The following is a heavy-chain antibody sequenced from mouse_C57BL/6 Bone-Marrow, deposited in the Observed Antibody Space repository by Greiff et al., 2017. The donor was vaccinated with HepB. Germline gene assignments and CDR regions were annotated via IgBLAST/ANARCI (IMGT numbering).Heavy chain of an antibody. J-gene: IGHJ2*02. Sequence: EVKLLQSGGGLVQPGGSLKLSCAASGITFSRYWMSWVRRAPGKGLEWIGAINPDSSTINYAPSLKDNFIISRDNAKNTLYLQMSKVRSEDTALYYRAKQLITGDYFDYWGQGTSLTVSS. CDR3: AKQLITGDYFDY. D-gene: IGHD4-1*01. CDR2: INPDSSTI. CDR1: GITFSRYW. V-gene: IGHV4-1*01.